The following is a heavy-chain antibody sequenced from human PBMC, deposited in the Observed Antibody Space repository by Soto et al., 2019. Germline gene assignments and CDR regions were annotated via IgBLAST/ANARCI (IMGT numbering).Heavy chain of an antibody. J-gene: IGHJ3*02. Sequence: GGSLRLSCAASGFTFSSYGMHWVRQAPGKGLEWVAVIWYDGSNKYYADSVKGRFTISRDNSKNTLYLQMNSLRAEDTAVYYCARDRSKSIVGATDAFDIWGQGTMVTVSS. D-gene: IGHD1-26*01. CDR2: IWYDGSNK. CDR1: GFTFSSYG. CDR3: ARDRSKSIVGATDAFDI. V-gene: IGHV3-33*01.